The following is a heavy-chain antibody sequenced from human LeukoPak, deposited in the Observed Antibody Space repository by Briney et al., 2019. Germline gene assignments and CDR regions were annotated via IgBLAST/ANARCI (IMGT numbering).Heavy chain of an antibody. J-gene: IGHJ4*01. D-gene: IGHD3-22*01. CDR1: SGSISSYY. Sequence: SETLSLTCTVSSGSISSYYWSWIRQPPGKGLEWIGYIYYSGSTNYNPSLKSRVTISVDTSKNQFSLKLSSVTAADTAVYYCARAVSGYYSLFDYWGHGTLVTVSS. CDR3: ARAVSGYYSLFDY. V-gene: IGHV4-59*01. CDR2: IYYSGST.